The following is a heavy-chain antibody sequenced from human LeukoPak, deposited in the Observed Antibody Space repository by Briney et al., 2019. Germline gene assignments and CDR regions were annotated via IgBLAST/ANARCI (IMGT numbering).Heavy chain of an antibody. D-gene: IGHD3-16*01. CDR1: GGTFSSYA. J-gene: IGHJ4*02. V-gene: IGHV1-69*05. CDR3: ASFGGPRIDPTYFDY. Sequence: ASVKVSCKASGGTFSSYAISWVRQAPGQGLEWMGGIILIFGTANYAQKFQGRVTITTDESTSTAYMELSSLRSEDTAVYYCASFGGPRIDPTYFDYWGQGTLVTVSS. CDR2: IILIFGTA.